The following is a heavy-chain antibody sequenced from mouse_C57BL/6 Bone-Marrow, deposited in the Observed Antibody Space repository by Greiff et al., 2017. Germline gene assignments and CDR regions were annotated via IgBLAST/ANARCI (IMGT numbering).Heavy chain of an antibody. V-gene: IGHV1-81*01. CDR2: IYPTSGNT. CDR1: GYTFTSYG. CDR3: AIYYDNQRYFDV. D-gene: IGHD2-1*01. J-gene: IGHJ1*03. Sequence: LVESGAELARPGASVKLSCKASGYTFTSYGISWVKQRTGQGLEWIGEIYPTSGNTYYNEKFKGKDPLTADKSTRTAYMGLRSLTSEDSAVYFCAIYYDNQRYFDVWGTGTTVTVSS.